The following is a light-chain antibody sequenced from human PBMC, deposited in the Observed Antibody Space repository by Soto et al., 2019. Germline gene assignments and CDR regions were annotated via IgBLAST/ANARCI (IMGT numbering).Light chain of an antibody. J-gene: IGLJ2*01. CDR2: GDN. Sequence: QSVLTQPPSASGTPGQRVTISCSGSSSNIGSNTVNWYQQVPGTAPKLLFYGDNQRPSGVPDRFSGSQSGTSASLAISGLQSVDEADYYCAGWDDSLNGVVFGGGTKLTVL. CDR1: SSNIGSNT. CDR3: AGWDDSLNGVV. V-gene: IGLV1-44*01.